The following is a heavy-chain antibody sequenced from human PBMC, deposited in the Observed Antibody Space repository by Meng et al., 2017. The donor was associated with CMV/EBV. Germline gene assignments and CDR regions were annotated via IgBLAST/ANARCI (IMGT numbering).Heavy chain of an antibody. J-gene: IGHJ4*02. CDR3: VRSSGWSLFDY. CDR2: VNSNHDAT. V-gene: IGHV1-2*02. CDR1: GFTFSDYY. Sequence: QEQLVQSGAEMKKPGDSVKVSCTTSGFTFSDYYIHWVRQAPGQGLELMGWVNSNHDATNYARKFQGRVSMTRDTSISTAHMELSRLMSDDTAVYYCVRSSGWSLFDYWGQGTLVTVAS. D-gene: IGHD6-19*01.